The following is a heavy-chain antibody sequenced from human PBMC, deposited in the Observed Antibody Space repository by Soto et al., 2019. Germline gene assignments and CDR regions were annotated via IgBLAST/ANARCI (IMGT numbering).Heavy chain of an antibody. V-gene: IGHV4-39*01. J-gene: IGHJ4*02. D-gene: IGHD2-21*02. CDR1: GESISSSSYY. CDR3: ARQRTTVVTQAYFDH. Sequence: SETLSLTCIVSGESISSSSYYWGWIRQPPGKGLEWIGSIYYSGRTYYNPSFKSRVTISIDTSKNQFSLKLSSVTATDTAVYYCARQRTTVVTQAYFDHWGQGALVTSPQ. CDR2: IYYSGRT.